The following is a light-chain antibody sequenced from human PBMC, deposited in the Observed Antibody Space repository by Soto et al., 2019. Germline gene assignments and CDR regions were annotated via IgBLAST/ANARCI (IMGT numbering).Light chain of an antibody. Sequence: VVTTHSTLALPVTLGQPASISCGSSQSLVHPDGTIYLSWFQQRPGQAPWLLIYGASMRATGIPDRFSGSGSGTYFPLTIGRMEPEDFAVYYCQQCGSSSTFCQGTRLEIK. CDR2: GAS. J-gene: IGKJ5*01. V-gene: IGKV2-30*02. CDR1: QSLVHPDGTIY. CDR3: QQCGSSST.